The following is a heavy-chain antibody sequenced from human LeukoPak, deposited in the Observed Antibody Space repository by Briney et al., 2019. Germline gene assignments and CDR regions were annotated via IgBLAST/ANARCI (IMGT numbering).Heavy chain of an antibody. CDR2: IKSNNDGGTT. D-gene: IGHD3-22*01. CDR3: SRDTLRRIVESAS. V-gene: IGHV3-15*01. CDR1: GFTFSNAW. Sequence: GGSLRLSCAASGFTFSNAWMSWVRQAPGKGLEWVGCIKSNNDGGTTDYAAPVKGRFTISRDDSKNTLYLQMSSLKSEDTAVYYCSRDTLRRIVESASWGQGTLVTVSS. J-gene: IGHJ5*02.